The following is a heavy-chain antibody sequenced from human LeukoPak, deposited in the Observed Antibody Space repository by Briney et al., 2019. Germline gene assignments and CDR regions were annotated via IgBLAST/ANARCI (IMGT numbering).Heavy chain of an antibody. V-gene: IGHV4-39*02. CDR2: VYYGRSP. J-gene: IGHJ4*02. CDR3: ARSSGTGTFSY. D-gene: IGHD6-25*01. CDR1: GDSISRSTYY. Sequence: ASETLSLTCTVSGDSISRSTYYWAWIRQPPGKGLEWIGSVYYGRSPYFNPPLESRATISVDTSKNHFSLKMSSVTAADTAVYYCARSSGTGTFSYWGQGTLVTVSS.